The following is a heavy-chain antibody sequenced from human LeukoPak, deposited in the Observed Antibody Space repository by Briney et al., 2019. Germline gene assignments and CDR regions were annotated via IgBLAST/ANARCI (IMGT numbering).Heavy chain of an antibody. CDR2: IYPGDSDT. V-gene: IGHV5-51*01. J-gene: IGHJ6*02. CDR3: ARLSIKVGATEYYYYYGMDV. Sequence: GESLKISCQGSGYSFTSYWIGWVRQMPGKGLEWMGIIYPGDSDTRYSPSFQGQVTISADKSISTAYLQWSSLKASDTAMYYCARLSIKVGATEYYYYYGMDVWGQGTTVTVSS. CDR1: GYSFTSYW. D-gene: IGHD1-26*01.